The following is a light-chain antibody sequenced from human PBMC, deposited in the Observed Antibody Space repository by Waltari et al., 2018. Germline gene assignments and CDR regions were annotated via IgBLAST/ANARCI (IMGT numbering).Light chain of an antibody. V-gene: IGKV3-11*01. J-gene: IGKJ2*02. CDR3: QQRSISCT. CDR1: QSVGNY. Sequence: ILLTQSPATLTLSPGDRATLSCWASQSVGNYLAWYQQKPGQAPRLLIDDASKRATGIPARFSGSGSGTDFTLTISSLEPEDFAVYYCQQRSISCTFGLGTRLEI. CDR2: DAS.